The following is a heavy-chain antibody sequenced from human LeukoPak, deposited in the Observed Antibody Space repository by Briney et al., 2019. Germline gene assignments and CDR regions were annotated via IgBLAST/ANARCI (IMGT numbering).Heavy chain of an antibody. Sequence: SETLSLTCTVSGGSISSYYWSWIRQPAGKGLEWIGRIYTSGSTNYNPSLKSRVTISIDRSKSQVSLTLSSVTAADTAVYYCAREAKLGAIVAGAFDIWGRGTMVTVSS. D-gene: IGHD1-26*01. J-gene: IGHJ3*02. CDR1: GGSISSYY. V-gene: IGHV4-4*07. CDR2: IYTSGST. CDR3: AREAKLGAIVAGAFDI.